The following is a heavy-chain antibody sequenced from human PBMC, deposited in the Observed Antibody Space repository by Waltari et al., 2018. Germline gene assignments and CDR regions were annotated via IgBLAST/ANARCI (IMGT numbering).Heavy chain of an antibody. J-gene: IGHJ6*03. Sequence: QVQLVQSGAEVKKPGASVKVSCKVSGYTLTELSMHWVRQAPGKGLEWMGGLDPEDGETIYAQKFQGIVTMTEDTSTDTAYMELSSLRSEDTAVYYCAIGYRGNYYMDVWGKGTTVTVSS. CDR3: AIGYRGNYYMDV. CDR2: LDPEDGET. CDR1: GYTLTELS. V-gene: IGHV1-24*01. D-gene: IGHD5-18*01.